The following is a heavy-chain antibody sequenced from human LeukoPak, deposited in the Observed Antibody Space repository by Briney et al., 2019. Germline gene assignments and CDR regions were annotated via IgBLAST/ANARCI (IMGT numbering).Heavy chain of an antibody. CDR2: IFSRGTT. Sequence: SETLSLTCTVSGGPMKTFYWSWIRQPAGKGLEWVGRIFSRGTTNYNPSLKSRVTVSLDTSKNQFSLKLSSVTAADTAVYYCARGRYDNLTGHLARLDVWGQGTTVIVSS. J-gene: IGHJ6*02. D-gene: IGHD3-9*01. V-gene: IGHV4-4*07. CDR1: GGPMKTFY. CDR3: ARGRYDNLTGHLARLDV.